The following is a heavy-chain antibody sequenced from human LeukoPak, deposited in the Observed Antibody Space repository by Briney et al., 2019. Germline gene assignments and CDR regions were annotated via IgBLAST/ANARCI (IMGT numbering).Heavy chain of an antibody. CDR2: ISSSSSTI. CDR3: ARDRTRNYFDY. V-gene: IGHV3-48*01. CDR1: GFTFSSYS. Sequence: GGSLRLSCAASGFTFSSYSMNWVRQAPGKGLEWVSYISSSSSTIYYADSVKGRFTISRDNAKNSLYLQMNSLRAEDTAVYYCARDRTRNYFDYWGQGTLVTVSS. J-gene: IGHJ4*02.